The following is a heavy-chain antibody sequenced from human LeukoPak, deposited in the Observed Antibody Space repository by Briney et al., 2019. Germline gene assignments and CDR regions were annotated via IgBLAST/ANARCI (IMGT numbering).Heavy chain of an antibody. V-gene: IGHV3-53*01. Sequence: GGSLRLSCAPSGFTVSSNYMSWVRQAPGRGLEWVSVIYSGGSTYYADPVKGRFTISRDNSKNTLYLQMNSLRAEDTAVYYCAREPSYYYYMDVWGKGTTVTVSS. CDR1: GFTVSSNY. CDR3: AREPSYYYYMDV. J-gene: IGHJ6*03. CDR2: IYSGGST.